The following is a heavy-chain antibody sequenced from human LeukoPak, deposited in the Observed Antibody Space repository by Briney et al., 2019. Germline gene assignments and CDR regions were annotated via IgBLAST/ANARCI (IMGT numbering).Heavy chain of an antibody. D-gene: IGHD3-22*01. CDR2: IYWCGNP. V-gene: IGHV4-39*01. Sequence: SDALSLTCTVSGDSISSNSYYWGWLRQPPGKGLEWVGSIYWCGNPFYNPSLKSRVTISVDPSKNQFSLSLDSVTAADTAVYYCASQLDDYYDSTGYYTGFIDYWGPGTLVTVSS. CDR1: GDSISSNSYY. CDR3: ASQLDDYYDSTGYYTGFIDY. J-gene: IGHJ4*02.